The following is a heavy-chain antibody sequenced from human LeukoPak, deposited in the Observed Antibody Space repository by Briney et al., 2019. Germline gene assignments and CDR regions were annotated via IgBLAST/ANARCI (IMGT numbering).Heavy chain of an antibody. J-gene: IGHJ4*02. V-gene: IGHV3-33*01. CDR3: ARGAMVREVKNLDY. D-gene: IGHD3-10*01. CDR1: GFTFSSYA. Sequence: GGSLRLSCAASGFTFSSYAMTWVRQAPGKGLEWVAVIWYDGSNKYYADSVKGRFTISRDNSKNTLYLQMNSLRAEDTAVYYCARGAMVREVKNLDYWGQGTLVTVSS. CDR2: IWYDGSNK.